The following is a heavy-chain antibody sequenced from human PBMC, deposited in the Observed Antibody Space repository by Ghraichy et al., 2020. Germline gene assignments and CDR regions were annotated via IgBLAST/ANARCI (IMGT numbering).Heavy chain of an antibody. J-gene: IGHJ6*03. CDR3: ARDLGERYCSSTSCQNYYYYYMDV. Sequence: SVKVSCKASGGTFSSYAISWVRQAPGQGLEWMGGIIPIFGTANYAQKFQGRVTITADESTSTAYMELSSLRSEDTAVYYCARDLGERYCSSTSCQNYYYYYMDVWGKGTTVTVSS. V-gene: IGHV1-69*13. CDR1: GGTFSSYA. D-gene: IGHD2-2*01. CDR2: IIPIFGTA.